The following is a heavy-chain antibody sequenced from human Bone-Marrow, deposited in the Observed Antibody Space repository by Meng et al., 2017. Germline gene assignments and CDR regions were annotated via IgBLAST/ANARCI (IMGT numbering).Heavy chain of an antibody. CDR3: AREFLWNGFYFDS. CDR2: IYHLGTT. V-gene: IGHV4-38-2*02. J-gene: IGHJ4*02. CDR1: AYSISSDYY. D-gene: IGHD1-1*01. Sequence: SDPLSPPCTVSAYSISSDYYWGWIRQPPGKRLEWIGTIYHLGTTYDNPSLDSLRSRVTISVDTSKNQFSLKLTSVTDAATAEYYCAREFLWNGFYFDSWGQGTLVTVSS.